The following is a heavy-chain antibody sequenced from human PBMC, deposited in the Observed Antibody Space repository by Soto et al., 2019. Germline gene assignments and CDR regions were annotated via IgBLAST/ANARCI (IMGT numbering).Heavy chain of an antibody. CDR2: ISRSGTTI. V-gene: IGHV3-11*01. D-gene: IGHD3-16*01. Sequence: GALRLSSADSGLSLSDYYMGWIRQAPGKGLEVVSYISRSGTTIKYADSVKGRFTISRDNAYNSLSLQMISLRVEETAVYYCARGEEFGGYGDYYYYYGMDVWGQGTTVTVSS. CDR3: ARGEEFGGYGDYYYYYGMDV. CDR1: GLSLSDYY. J-gene: IGHJ6*02.